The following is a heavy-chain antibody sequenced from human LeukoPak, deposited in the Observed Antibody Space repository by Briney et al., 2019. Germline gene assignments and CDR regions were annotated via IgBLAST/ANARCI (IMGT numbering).Heavy chain of an antibody. CDR3: ARETGMTPPNYYCYGMDV. CDR1: GYTFTSYY. CDR2: INPSGGST. Sequence: ASVKVSCKASGYTFTSYYVHWVRQAPGQGLEWVGIINPSGGSTTYAQKFQGRVTMTRDTSTSTVYMELSSLRSEDTAVYYCARETGMTPPNYYCYGMDVWGQGTTVTVSS. J-gene: IGHJ6*02. D-gene: IGHD1-14*01. V-gene: IGHV1-46*01.